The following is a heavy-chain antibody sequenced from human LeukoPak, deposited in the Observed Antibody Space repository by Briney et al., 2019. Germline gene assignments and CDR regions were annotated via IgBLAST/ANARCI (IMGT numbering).Heavy chain of an antibody. Sequence: GGSLRLSCAVSDFSVSSNYMNWVRQAPGKGLEWVSVIYSGGATYYADSVRGRFTISRDNSKNIMTLQMPSMGPENTAVYYCARGRFSGPDDYWGQGTLVTVSS. V-gene: IGHV3-53*01. D-gene: IGHD6-19*01. J-gene: IGHJ4*02. CDR3: ARGRFSGPDDY. CDR2: IYSGGAT. CDR1: DFSVSSNY.